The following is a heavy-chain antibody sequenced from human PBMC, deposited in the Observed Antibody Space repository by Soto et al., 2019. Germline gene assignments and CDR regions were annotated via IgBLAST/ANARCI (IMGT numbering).Heavy chain of an antibody. CDR1: GGSISSSSYY. Sequence: SETLSLTCTVSGGSISSSSYYWGWIRQPPGKGLEWIGSIYYSGSTYYNPSLKSRVTISVDTSKNQFSLKLSSVTAADTAVYYCARSGYSSGSMDYWGQGTLVTVS. CDR3: ARSGYSSGSMDY. CDR2: IYYSGST. D-gene: IGHD6-19*01. J-gene: IGHJ4*02. V-gene: IGHV4-39*01.